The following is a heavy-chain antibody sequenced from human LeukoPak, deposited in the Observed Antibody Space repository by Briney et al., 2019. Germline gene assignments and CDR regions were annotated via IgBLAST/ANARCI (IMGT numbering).Heavy chain of an antibody. V-gene: IGHV1-2*02. Sequence: GASVKVPCKASGYTFTGYYMHWVRQAPGQGLEWMGWINPNSGGTNYAQKFQGRVAMTRDTSISTAYMELSRLRSDDTAVYYCARAALDYYDSSGYLDYWGQGTLVTVSS. CDR2: INPNSGGT. J-gene: IGHJ4*02. CDR3: ARAALDYYDSSGYLDY. CDR1: GYTFTGYY. D-gene: IGHD3-22*01.